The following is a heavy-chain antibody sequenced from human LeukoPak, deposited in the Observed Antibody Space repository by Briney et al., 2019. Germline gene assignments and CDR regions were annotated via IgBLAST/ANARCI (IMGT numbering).Heavy chain of an antibody. CDR1: GFTFSSYW. CDR2: IKQDGSEK. J-gene: IGHJ4*02. D-gene: IGHD3-22*01. V-gene: IGHV3-7*04. Sequence: GGSLRLSCAASGFTFSSYWMSWVRQAPGKGLEWVANIKQDGSEKYYVDSVKGRFTISRDNAKNSLYLQMNSLRAEDTAVYYCARDKLYDSSTYYPRFDYWGQGTLVTVSS. CDR3: ARDKLYDSSTYYPRFDY.